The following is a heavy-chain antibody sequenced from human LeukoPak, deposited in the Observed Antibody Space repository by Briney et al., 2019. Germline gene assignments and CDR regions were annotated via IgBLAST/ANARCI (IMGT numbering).Heavy chain of an antibody. J-gene: IGHJ6*03. D-gene: IGHD2-2*01. CDR2: IIPIFGTP. V-gene: IGHV1-69*05. Sequence: SVKVSCKASGGTFSGYAISWVRQAPGQGLEWMGGIIPIFGTPNYAQEFQGRVTIATDESTSTAYMELSSLRSEDTAVYYCAKGREEVVPAATPAYYYYYMDVWGKGTTVTVSS. CDR1: GGTFSGYA. CDR3: AKGREEVVPAATPAYYYYYMDV.